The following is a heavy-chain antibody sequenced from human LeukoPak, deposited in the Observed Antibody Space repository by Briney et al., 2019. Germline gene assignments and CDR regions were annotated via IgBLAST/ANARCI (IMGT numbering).Heavy chain of an antibody. Sequence: SVKVSCKASGGTFSSYAIRWVRQAPGQGLEWMGRIIPIFGTANYAQKFQGRVTITADKSTSTAYMELSSLRSEDTAVYYCARVGRNRDYGDYVRWFDPWGQGTLVTVSS. D-gene: IGHD4-17*01. CDR1: GGTFSSYA. CDR3: ARVGRNRDYGDYVRWFDP. J-gene: IGHJ5*02. V-gene: IGHV1-69*06. CDR2: IIPIFGTA.